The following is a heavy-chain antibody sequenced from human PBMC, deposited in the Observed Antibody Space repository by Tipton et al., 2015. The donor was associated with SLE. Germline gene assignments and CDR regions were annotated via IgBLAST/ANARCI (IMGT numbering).Heavy chain of an antibody. CDR3: ARRRGYCSGGSCPCYFDY. Sequence: TLSLTCTVSGGSISSSSYYWGWIRQPPGKGLEWIGSIYYSGSTYYNPSLKSRVTISVDTSKNQFSLKLSSVTAADTAVYYCARRRGYCSGGSCPCYFDYWGQGTLVTVSS. J-gene: IGHJ4*02. CDR2: IYYSGST. D-gene: IGHD2-15*01. V-gene: IGHV4-39*07. CDR1: GGSISSSSYY.